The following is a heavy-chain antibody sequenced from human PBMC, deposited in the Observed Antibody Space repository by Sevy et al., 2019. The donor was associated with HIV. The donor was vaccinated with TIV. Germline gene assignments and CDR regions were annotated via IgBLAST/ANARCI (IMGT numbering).Heavy chain of an antibody. CDR2: ISSSSSYI. Sequence: GGSLRVSCAASGFTFSSYSMNWVRQAPGKGLEWVSSISSSSSYIYYADSVKGRFTISRDNAKNSLYLQMNSLRAEDTAVYYCARDRYSGRFIDYWGQGTLVTVSS. J-gene: IGHJ4*02. V-gene: IGHV3-21*01. CDR1: GFTFSSYS. D-gene: IGHD1-26*01. CDR3: ARDRYSGRFIDY.